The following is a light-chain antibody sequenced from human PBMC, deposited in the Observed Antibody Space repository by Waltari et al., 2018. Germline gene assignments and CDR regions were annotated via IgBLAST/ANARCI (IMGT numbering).Light chain of an antibody. CDR1: GRAVGCYNY. CDR3: CSYAGDYSWI. V-gene: IGLV2-11*01. Sequence: QSALTQPRSVSGSPGQSVTISCTGAGRAVGCYNYFSWYQQHPGKAPKLMLDEVSKRPSGVPDRFSGSKSGNTASLTISGLQAEDEADYYCCSYAGDYSWIFGGGTKVTVL. CDR2: EVS. J-gene: IGLJ2*01.